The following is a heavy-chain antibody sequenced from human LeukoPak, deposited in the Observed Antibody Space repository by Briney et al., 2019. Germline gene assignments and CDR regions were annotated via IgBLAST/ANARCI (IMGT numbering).Heavy chain of an antibody. V-gene: IGHV4-34*01. J-gene: IGHJ4*02. CDR1: GGYIGSFS. CDR2: INHSGST. Sequence: SETLSLTCTVSGGYIGSFSWSWIRQPPGKGLEWIGEINHSGSTNYNPSLKSRVTISVDTSKNQFSLKLSSVTAADTAVYYCARRIWGQWLIFDYWGQGTLVTVSS. CDR3: ARRIWGQWLIFDY. D-gene: IGHD6-19*01.